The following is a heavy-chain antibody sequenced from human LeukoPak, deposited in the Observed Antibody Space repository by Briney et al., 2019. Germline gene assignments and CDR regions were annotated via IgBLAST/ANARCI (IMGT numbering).Heavy chain of an antibody. CDR1: GGSISSYY. CDR3: ARGLIWTSTIFGVAQWDI. Sequence: SETLSLTCTVSGGSISSYYWSWIRQPAGKGLEWIGRIYTSGSTNYNPSLKSRVTMSVDTSKNQFSLKLSSVTAADTAVYYCARGLIWTSTIFGVAQWDIWGQGTMVTVSS. V-gene: IGHV4-4*07. D-gene: IGHD3-3*01. J-gene: IGHJ3*02. CDR2: IYTSGST.